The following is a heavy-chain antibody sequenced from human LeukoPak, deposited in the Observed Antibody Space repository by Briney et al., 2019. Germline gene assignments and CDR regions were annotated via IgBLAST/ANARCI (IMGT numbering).Heavy chain of an antibody. V-gene: IGHV6-1*01. CDR2: TYYRSKWYN. J-gene: IGHJ4*02. CDR3: TRDLERTGDFDY. Sequence: SQTLSLTCAISGDSVSSNNAAWTWIRQSPSRGLEWLGRTYYRSKWYNDYAVSVKSRITINPDTSKNQFSLQLKSVTPDDTAVYYCTRDLERTGDFDYWGQGTLVTVSS. CDR1: GDSVSSNNAA. D-gene: IGHD7-27*01.